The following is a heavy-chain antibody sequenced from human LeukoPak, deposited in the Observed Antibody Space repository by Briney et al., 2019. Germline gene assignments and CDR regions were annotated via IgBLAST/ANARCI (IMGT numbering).Heavy chain of an antibody. V-gene: IGHV3-48*01. Sequence: GGSLRLSCSASGFAFSSYGMNWVRQAPGKGLEWVSYISASSGTIFYADSVKGRFTVSRDNAKNSLYLQMNSLRAEDTGVYYCARWLDYCDSSGYCQLYFGMDVWGQGTTVTVSS. CDR2: ISASSGTI. CDR1: GFAFSSYG. CDR3: ARWLDYCDSSGYCQLYFGMDV. J-gene: IGHJ6*02. D-gene: IGHD3-22*01.